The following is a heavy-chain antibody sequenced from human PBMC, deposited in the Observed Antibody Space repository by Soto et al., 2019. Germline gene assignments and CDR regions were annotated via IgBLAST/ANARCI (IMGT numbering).Heavy chain of an antibody. Sequence: QITLKASGPTLVRPTQTLTLTCAFSGFSLSTSGVGVGWIRQPPGKALERLAVIYWDDSKHYSPSLRSRLTITKDTSKNQVVLTMTNMDPMDTGTYYCAHKGPEDWPLDYWGQGTLVTVSS. V-gene: IGHV2-5*02. CDR3: AHKGPEDWPLDY. CDR1: GFSLSTSGVG. CDR2: IYWDDSK. D-gene: IGHD3-9*01. J-gene: IGHJ4*02.